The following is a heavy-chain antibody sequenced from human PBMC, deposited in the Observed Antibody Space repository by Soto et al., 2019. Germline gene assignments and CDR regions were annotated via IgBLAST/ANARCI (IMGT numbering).Heavy chain of an antibody. CDR2: INPSGGST. Sequence: ASVKVSCKASGYTFTSYYMHWVLQAPGEGLEWMGIINPSGGSTSYAQKFQGRVTMTRDTSTSTVYMELSSLRSEDTAVYYCATPSEGLRYFDWLSSSYYYYGMDVWGQGTTVTVSS. CDR1: GYTFTSYY. J-gene: IGHJ6*02. CDR3: ATPSEGLRYFDWLSSSYYYYGMDV. V-gene: IGHV1-46*01. D-gene: IGHD3-9*01.